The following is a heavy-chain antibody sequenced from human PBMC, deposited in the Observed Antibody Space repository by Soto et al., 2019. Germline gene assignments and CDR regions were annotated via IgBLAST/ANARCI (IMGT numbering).Heavy chain of an antibody. Sequence: EVLVVESGGGLFQPGGSLRLSCEVSGFTFSGGYWMKWIRQAPGKGLEWVATIKEDGRETYYVDSVKGRSTISRDSAKNSVYLQMNSLRVEDTAVYYCASTRGYWGQGTLVTASS. V-gene: IGHV3-7*03. CDR2: IKEDGRET. CDR1: GFTFSGGYW. D-gene: IGHD3-3*01. CDR3: ASTRGY. J-gene: IGHJ4*02.